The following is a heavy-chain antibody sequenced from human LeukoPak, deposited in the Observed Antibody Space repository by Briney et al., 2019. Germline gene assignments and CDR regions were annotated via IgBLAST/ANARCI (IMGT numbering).Heavy chain of an antibody. D-gene: IGHD3-3*01. CDR3: ASLSDFWSGHYYYYYMDV. Sequence: VASVKVSCKASGGTFSSYAISWVRQAPGQGLEWMGGIIPIFGTANYAQKFQGRVTITTDESTSTAYMELSSLRSEDTAVYYCASLSDFWSGHYYYYYMDVWGKGTTVTVSS. CDR2: IIPIFGTA. J-gene: IGHJ6*03. CDR1: GGTFSSYA. V-gene: IGHV1-69*05.